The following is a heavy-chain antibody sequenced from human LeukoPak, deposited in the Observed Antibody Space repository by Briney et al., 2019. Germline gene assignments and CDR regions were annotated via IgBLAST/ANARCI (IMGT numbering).Heavy chain of an antibody. J-gene: IGHJ4*02. D-gene: IGHD5-24*01. V-gene: IGHV4-59*01. CDR2: VYSSGIT. Sequence: SETLSLTCTVSGGSISSYYWSWIRQPAGKGLEWIGYVYSSGITNYNPSLKSRVTISVDTSKNQFSLKLSSVTAADTAVYYCARIRDGYNYDYWGQGTLVTVSS. CDR3: ARIRDGYNYDY. CDR1: GGSISSYY.